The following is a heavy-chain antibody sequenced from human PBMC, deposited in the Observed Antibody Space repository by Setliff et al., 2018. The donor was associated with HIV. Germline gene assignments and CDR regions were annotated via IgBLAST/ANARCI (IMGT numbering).Heavy chain of an antibody. V-gene: IGHV4-59*08. D-gene: IGHD6-19*01. CDR2: VYYTGST. J-gene: IGHJ6*03. Sequence: SETLSLTCSISGGFISSYYWTWIRQAPGKGLEWIGHVYYTGSTNYNPSVKSRVTISVDTSKNQFSLKLSSVTAADTAVYYCARRRPPPSGAWYTSGWYSSRYLDVWGKGTTVTVSS. CDR3: ARRRPPPSGAWYTSGWYSSRYLDV. CDR1: GGFISSYY.